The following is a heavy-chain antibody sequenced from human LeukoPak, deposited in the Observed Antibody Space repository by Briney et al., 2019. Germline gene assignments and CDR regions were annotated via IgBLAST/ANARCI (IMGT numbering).Heavy chain of an antibody. CDR2: VGISSGNT. CDR1: GFTFSDYS. Sequence: GGSLRLSCAASGFTFSDYSMNWVRQAPGEGLGWISYVGISSGNTKYADSVKGRFTISGDSAKNSVFLQMNSLRVEDTAVYYCARDHRYAFDNWGQGTLVTVSS. CDR3: ARDHRYAFDN. J-gene: IGHJ4*02. D-gene: IGHD5-12*01. V-gene: IGHV3-48*04.